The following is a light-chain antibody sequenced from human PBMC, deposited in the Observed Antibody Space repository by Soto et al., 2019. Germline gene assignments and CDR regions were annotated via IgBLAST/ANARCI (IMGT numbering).Light chain of an antibody. CDR2: KAS. V-gene: IGKV1-5*03. J-gene: IGKJ1*01. CDR1: QTISSW. Sequence: DIQMNQSPSTLSGSVGDRVTITCRASQTISSWLAWYQQKPGKAPKLLIYKASTLKSGVPSRFSGSGSGTEFTLTISCLQPDDFATYYCQHYNSYSEAFGQGAKVDIK. CDR3: QHYNSYSEA.